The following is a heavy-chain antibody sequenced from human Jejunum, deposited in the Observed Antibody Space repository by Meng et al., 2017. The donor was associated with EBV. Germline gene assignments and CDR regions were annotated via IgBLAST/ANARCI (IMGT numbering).Heavy chain of an antibody. CDR2: IHHSGST. J-gene: IGHJ4*02. V-gene: IGHV4-4*02. CDR1: GGSISTDNW. Sequence: VQSQGSGPGLVKPSRTLSPPCAVSGGSISTDNWWSWVRQPPGKGLEYIGEIHHSGSTKYNPSLKSRVTISVDKSNNHFSLKLSSVTAADTAVYYCARDRGVEDYWGQGTLVTVSS. D-gene: IGHD5-24*01. CDR3: ARDRGVEDY.